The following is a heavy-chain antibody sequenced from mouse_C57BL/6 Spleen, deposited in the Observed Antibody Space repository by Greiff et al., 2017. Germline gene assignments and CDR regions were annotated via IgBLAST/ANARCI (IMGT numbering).Heavy chain of an antibody. CDR2: INPGSGGT. V-gene: IGHV1-54*01. CDR1: GYAFTNYL. CDR3: ARRLANWGYFDY. D-gene: IGHD4-1*01. J-gene: IGHJ2*01. Sequence: VQLQQPGAELVRPGSSVKLSCKASGYAFTNYLIEWVKQRPGQGLEWIGVINPGSGGTNYNEKFKGKATLTADKSSSTAYMQLSSLTSEDSAVYFCARRLANWGYFDYWGQGTTRTVSS.